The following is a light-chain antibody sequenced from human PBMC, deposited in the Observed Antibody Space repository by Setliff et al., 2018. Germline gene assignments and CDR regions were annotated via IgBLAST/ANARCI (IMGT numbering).Light chain of an antibody. CDR1: SSDVGGYNY. CDR2: EVS. J-gene: IGLJ2*01. Sequence: QSALTQPPSASGSPGQSVTISCTGTSSDVGGYNYVSWYQQHPGKAPKLMIYEVSKRPSGVPDRFSGSTSGSTASLTVSGLQAEDEADYFCTSYAGDNNVIFGGGTKVTVL. V-gene: IGLV2-8*01. CDR3: TSYAGDNNVI.